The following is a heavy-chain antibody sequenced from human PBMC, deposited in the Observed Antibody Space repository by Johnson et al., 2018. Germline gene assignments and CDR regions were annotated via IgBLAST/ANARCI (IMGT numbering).Heavy chain of an antibody. CDR1: GFTFSDHW. CDR3: TRDWRNGASEL. V-gene: IGHV3-74*01. D-gene: IGHD1-1*01. CDR2: IKGDGSTT. Sequence: VQLQESGGGLVQPGGSLRLSCAASGFTFSDHWVFWVRQSPGKGLVWVSRIKGDGSTTTYVDSVRGRFTISRDNAKNTVYLQRNSLTVEDTAMYYCTRDWRNGASELWGQGTMVTVSS. J-gene: IGHJ3*01.